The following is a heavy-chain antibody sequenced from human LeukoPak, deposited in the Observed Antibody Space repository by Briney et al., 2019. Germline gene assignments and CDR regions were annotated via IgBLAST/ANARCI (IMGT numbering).Heavy chain of an antibody. J-gene: IGHJ6*02. CDR2: IRDDGSTK. V-gene: IGHV3-30*02. D-gene: IGHD7-27*01. Sequence: GGSLRLSCAASGFTFNRHGIPWVRQAPGKGLEWVAFIRDDGSTKYYADSVKGRFTISIDNAKNTAYLQMNSLRAEDTAVYYCTRKSGHAYGMDVWGQGTTVTVSS. CDR3: TRKSGHAYGMDV. CDR1: GFTFNRHG.